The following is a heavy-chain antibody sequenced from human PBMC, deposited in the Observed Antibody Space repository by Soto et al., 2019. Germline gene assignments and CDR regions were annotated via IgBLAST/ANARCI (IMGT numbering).Heavy chain of an antibody. D-gene: IGHD4-17*01. CDR2: IKQDGSEK. CDR1: GFTFSSYW. J-gene: IGHJ4*02. V-gene: IGHV3-7*03. Sequence: VGSLRLSCAASGFTFSSYWMSWVRQAPGKGLEWVANIKQDGSEKYYVDSVKGRFTISRDNAKNSLYLQMNSLRAEDTAVYYCATLTRAYGDYEFSGYWGQGTLVTVSS. CDR3: ATLTRAYGDYEFSGY.